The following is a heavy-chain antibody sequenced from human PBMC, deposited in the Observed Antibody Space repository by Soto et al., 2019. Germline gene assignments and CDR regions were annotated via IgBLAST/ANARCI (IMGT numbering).Heavy chain of an antibody. Sequence: QVQLVQSGAEVKKPGSSVKVSCKASGGSFSSYAISWVRQAPVQGLEWMGGIIPIFGAPTYAQKFQGRVTIIADKSTSTAYMELNSLRSEDTALYYCARAGPVSGNHAFDIWGQGTLVTVSS. CDR1: GGSFSSYA. CDR2: IIPIFGAP. D-gene: IGHD6-19*01. J-gene: IGHJ3*02. CDR3: ARAGPVSGNHAFDI. V-gene: IGHV1-69*06.